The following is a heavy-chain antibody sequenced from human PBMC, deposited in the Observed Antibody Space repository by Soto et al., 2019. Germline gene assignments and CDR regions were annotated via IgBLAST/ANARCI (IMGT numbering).Heavy chain of an antibody. CDR1: GYTFTSYY. CDR3: ARGPRYYYDRSGPNRFDY. CDR2: INPSGGST. Sequence: QVPLVQSGAEVKKPGASVKVSCKASGYTFTSYYMHWVRQAPGQGLEWMGIINPSGGSTSYAQKGQGRVTRTRDTSTSTVYMELSSLRSEDTAVYYCARGPRYYYDRSGPNRFDYWGQGTRVTVSA. V-gene: IGHV1-46*01. D-gene: IGHD3-22*01. J-gene: IGHJ4*02.